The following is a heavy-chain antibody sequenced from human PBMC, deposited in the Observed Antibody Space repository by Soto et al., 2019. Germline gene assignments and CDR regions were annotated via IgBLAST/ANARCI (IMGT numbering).Heavy chain of an antibody. V-gene: IGHV3-48*01. CDR2: INSSGSPI. CDR1: GFHFNHYT. Sequence: GGSLRLSCAASGFHFNHYTMSWVRQVPGKGLEWVSDINSSGSPIYYADSVKGRFTISRDNAKNSLYLQMNSLRAEDTAVYYCARDREGVFGPWGQGTLVTVSS. J-gene: IGHJ5*02. CDR3: ARDREGVFGP.